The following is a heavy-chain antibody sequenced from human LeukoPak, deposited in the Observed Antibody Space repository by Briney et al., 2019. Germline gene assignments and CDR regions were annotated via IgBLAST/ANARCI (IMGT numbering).Heavy chain of an antibody. V-gene: IGHV4-4*08. Sequence: PSETLSLTCTVSGGSIGTYYWSWIRQPPGKGLEWIGHIYRSRSTNCNPSLKSRVTMSVDTSKNQFSLTLSSVSAADTAVYYCARYPGIQTAFDYWGQGTLVTVSS. CDR3: ARYPGIQTAFDY. CDR2: IYRSRST. J-gene: IGHJ4*02. D-gene: IGHD2-2*02. CDR1: GGSIGTYY.